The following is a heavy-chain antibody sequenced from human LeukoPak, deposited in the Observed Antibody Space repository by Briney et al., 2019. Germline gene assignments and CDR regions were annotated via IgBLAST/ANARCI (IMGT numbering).Heavy chain of an antibody. CDR1: GGTFSSYA. CDR2: IIPILGTA. J-gene: IGHJ6*02. D-gene: IGHD5-12*01. CDR3: ASAGGYVSSYYYYGMDV. V-gene: IGHV1-69*13. Sequence: EASVKVSCKASGGTFSSYAISWVRQAPGQGLEWMGGIIPILGTANYAQKFQGRVTITADESTSTAYMELSSLRSEDTAVYYCASAGGYVSSYYYYGMDVWGQGTTVTVSS.